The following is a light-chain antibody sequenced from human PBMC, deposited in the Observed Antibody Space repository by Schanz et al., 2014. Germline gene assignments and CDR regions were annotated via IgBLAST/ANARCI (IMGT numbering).Light chain of an antibody. CDR1: SNDIGRYDF. CDR3: SSFTTTSTWV. J-gene: IGLJ3*02. Sequence: QSVLTQPASVSGSPGQSITISCTGTSNDIGRYDFVSWYQQHPGKAPKLMIYDVSNRPSGVSNRFSGSKSGNTASLTISGLQAEDEADYYCSSFTTTSTWVFGGGTKLTVL. CDR2: DVS. V-gene: IGLV2-14*03.